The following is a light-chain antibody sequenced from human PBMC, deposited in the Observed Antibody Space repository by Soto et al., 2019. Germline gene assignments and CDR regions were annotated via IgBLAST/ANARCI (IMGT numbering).Light chain of an antibody. CDR1: QSISSW. CDR2: KAS. CDR3: QQHARAWT. Sequence: PRTSAASCKSIFTVACRASQSISSWLAWYQQKPGRAPKLLIYKASTLEGGVPSRFSGSGSGTDFTVTICRLQRDDFATYYCQQHARAWTFGQGTKVDIK. V-gene: IGKV1-5*03. J-gene: IGKJ1*01.